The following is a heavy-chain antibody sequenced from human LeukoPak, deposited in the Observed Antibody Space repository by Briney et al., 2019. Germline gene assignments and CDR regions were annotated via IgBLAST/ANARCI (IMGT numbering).Heavy chain of an antibody. Sequence: GGSLRLSCEVSGFTFSSYNMNWVRQAPGKGLEWVSSIGITGDYIYYADSVTGRFTISRDNAKNSLFLQMNSLRVEDTAVYYCARDPNIAAAGTGDAFDIWGQGTMVTVSS. CDR2: IGITGDYI. V-gene: IGHV3-21*01. D-gene: IGHD6-13*01. CDR3: ARDPNIAAAGTGDAFDI. CDR1: GFTFSSYN. J-gene: IGHJ3*02.